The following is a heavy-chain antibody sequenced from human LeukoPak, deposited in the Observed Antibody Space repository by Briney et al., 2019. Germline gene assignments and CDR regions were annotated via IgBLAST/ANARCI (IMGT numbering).Heavy chain of an antibody. Sequence: GGSLRLSCAVSGFTFSSYWMTWVRQAPGKGLEWVSYISSSGTTIYYADSVKGRFTISRDNAENSLYLQMNSLRDEDTAVYYCACARTGGAYLDYWGLGTLVTVSS. CDR1: GFTFSSYW. V-gene: IGHV3-48*02. CDR3: ACARTGGAYLDY. J-gene: IGHJ4*02. CDR2: ISSSGTTI. D-gene: IGHD1-1*01.